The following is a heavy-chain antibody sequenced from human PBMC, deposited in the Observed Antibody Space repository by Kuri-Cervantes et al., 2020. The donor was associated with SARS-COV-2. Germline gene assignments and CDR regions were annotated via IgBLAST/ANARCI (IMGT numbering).Heavy chain of an antibody. CDR2: VNHRGST. D-gene: IGHD3-22*01. Sequence: SETLSLTCAFYGESFSGYYWNWIRQSPGKGLEWIGEVNHRGSTNYNPSLKSRVTISVDTSKNQFSLKLSSVTAADTAVYYCYTYYYDSSGYTDYWGQGTLVTVSS. CDR1: GESFSGYY. J-gene: IGHJ4*02. V-gene: IGHV4-34*03. CDR3: YTYYYDSSGYTDY.